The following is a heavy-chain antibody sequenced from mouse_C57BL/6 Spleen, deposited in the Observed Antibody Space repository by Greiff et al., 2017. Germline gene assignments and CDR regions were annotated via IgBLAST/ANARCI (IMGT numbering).Heavy chain of an antibody. J-gene: IGHJ4*01. V-gene: IGHV2-2*01. CDR2: IWSGGST. CDR3: ASIYYDYDERDYYAMDY. CDR1: GFSFTSYG. Sequence: VQLQQSGPGLVQPSQRLSITCTVSGFSFTSYGVHWVRQSPGKGLEWLGVIWSGGSTDYNAAFISRLSISKDNSKSQVFFKMNSLQADDTAIYYCASIYYDYDERDYYAMDYWGQGTSVTVSS. D-gene: IGHD2-4*01.